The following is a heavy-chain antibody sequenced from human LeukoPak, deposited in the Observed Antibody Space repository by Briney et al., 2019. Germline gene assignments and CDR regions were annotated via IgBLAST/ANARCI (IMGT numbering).Heavy chain of an antibody. V-gene: IGHV1-8*01. CDR3: AREIEETMVRGVTRWFDP. D-gene: IGHD3-10*01. CDR2: MNPNSGNT. Sequence: ASVKVSCKASGYTFTSYDINWVRQATGQGLEWMGWMNPNSGNTGYAQKFQGRVTITRNTSISTAYMGLSSLRSEDTAVYYCAREIEETMVRGVTRWFDPWGQGTLVTVSS. J-gene: IGHJ5*02. CDR1: GYTFTSYD.